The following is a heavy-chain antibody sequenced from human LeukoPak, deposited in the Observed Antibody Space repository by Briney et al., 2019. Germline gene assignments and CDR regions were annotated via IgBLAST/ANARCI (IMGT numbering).Heavy chain of an antibody. Sequence: GESLKISCKGSGYSFTSYWISWVRQMPGKGLEWMGIIYPGVYDTRYSPSFQGQVTISADKYISTAYTQWSSLKAYDTAMYYCARLPNHSYCYAPYYYGMGVWAQGTTVTVSS. D-gene: IGHD5-18*01. V-gene: IGHV5-51*01. CDR2: IYPGVYDT. CDR3: ARLPNHSYCYAPYYYGMGV. J-gene: IGHJ6*02. CDR1: GYSFTSYW.